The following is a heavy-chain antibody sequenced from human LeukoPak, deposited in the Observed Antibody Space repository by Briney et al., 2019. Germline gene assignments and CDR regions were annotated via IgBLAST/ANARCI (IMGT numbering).Heavy chain of an antibody. CDR2: ISSSGSTI. CDR3: AREFEDTAMVT. V-gene: IGHV3-48*03. J-gene: IGHJ4*02. D-gene: IGHD5-18*01. CDR1: GLTFSSYE. Sequence: PGGSLRLSCAASGLTFSSYEMNWVRQAPGKGLEWDSYISSSGSTIYYADSVKGRFTISRDDAKNSLYLQMNSLRAEDTAVYYCAREFEDTAMVTWGQGTLVTISS.